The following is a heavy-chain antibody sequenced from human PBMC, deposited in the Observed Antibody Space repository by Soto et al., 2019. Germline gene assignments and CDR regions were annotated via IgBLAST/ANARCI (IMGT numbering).Heavy chain of an antibody. CDR2: ISYAGTNK. D-gene: IGHD6-19*01. J-gene: IGHJ4*02. CDR3: ARDRGSGLRDFDY. Sequence: PGGSLRLSCSASGFTFKNFAMHWVRQAPGKGLEWVAVISYAGTNKYYADSMKGRFTMSRDDSENTVYLQMNSLRVEDTAVYFRARDRGSGLRDFDYWGQGTLVTVSS. V-gene: IGHV3-30-3*01. CDR1: GFTFKNFA.